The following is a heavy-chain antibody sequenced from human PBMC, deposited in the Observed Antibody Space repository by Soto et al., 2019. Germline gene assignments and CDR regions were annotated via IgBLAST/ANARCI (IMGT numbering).Heavy chain of an antibody. Sequence: EVQLVESGGGLVQPGRSLRLSCAASGFTFDDYAIHWVRQAPGKGLEWVSGISWNSGSIGYADSVKGRFTISRDNAKNSLSLQMNSLSAEDTALYYCARDPDGYCTGGRCFSGAYFDYWGQGTLVTVSS. J-gene: IGHJ4*02. CDR3: ARDPDGYCTGGRCFSGAYFDY. D-gene: IGHD2-15*01. V-gene: IGHV3-9*01. CDR2: ISWNSGSI. CDR1: GFTFDDYA.